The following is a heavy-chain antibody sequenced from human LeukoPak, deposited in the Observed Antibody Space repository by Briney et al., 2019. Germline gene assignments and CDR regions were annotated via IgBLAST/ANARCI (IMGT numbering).Heavy chain of an antibody. D-gene: IGHD1-1*01. J-gene: IGHJ4*02. CDR1: GFTFSTSA. CDR3: ASGIRERGFDY. Sequence: PGGSLRLSCAASGFTFSTSAMNWVRQAPGRGLEWVSSISPTGGAIFYADSLRGRFTISRDNAKNSLYLQMNSLRAEDTALYFCASGIRERGFDYWGQGTLATVSS. CDR2: ISPTGGAI. V-gene: IGHV3-21*01.